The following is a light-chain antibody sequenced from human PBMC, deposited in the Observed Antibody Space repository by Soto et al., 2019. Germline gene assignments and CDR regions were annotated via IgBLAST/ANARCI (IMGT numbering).Light chain of an antibody. CDR1: QDVGSS. CDR2: DAS. J-gene: IGKJ5*01. V-gene: IGKV3D-11*01. CDR3: HQRSSWPIT. Sequence: EIVLTQSPGTLSLSPGERATLSCRASQDVGSSLAWYQQNPGQAPRLLIYDASNRATGIPARFSGSGSGTDFTLTISSLEPEEFAVYYCHQRSSWPITFGQGTRLEIK.